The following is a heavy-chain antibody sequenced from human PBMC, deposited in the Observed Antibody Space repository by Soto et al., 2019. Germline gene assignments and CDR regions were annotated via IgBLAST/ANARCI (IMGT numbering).Heavy chain of an antibody. CDR1: GFTFSSYW. D-gene: IGHD3-10*01. J-gene: IGHJ6*02. V-gene: IGHV3-7*01. CDR2: IKQDGSEK. CDR3: ARVIQGITMVRGVIITWAYYYGMDV. Sequence: PGGSLRLSCAASGFTFSSYWMSWVRQAPGKGLEWVANIKQDGSEKYYVDSVKGRFTISRDNAKNSLYLQMNSLRAEDTAVYYCARVIQGITMVRGVIITWAYYYGMDVWGQGTTVTVSS.